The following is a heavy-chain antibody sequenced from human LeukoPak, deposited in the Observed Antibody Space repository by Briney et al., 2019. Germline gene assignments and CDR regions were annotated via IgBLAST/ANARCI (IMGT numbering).Heavy chain of an antibody. CDR1: GFTFSSYA. CDR2: ISGSGGST. V-gene: IGHV3-23*01. Sequence: AGGSLRLSCAASGFTFSSYAMSCVRQAPGKGLEWVSAISGSGGSTYYADSVKGRFTISRDNSKNTLYLQMNSLRAEDTAVYYCAKVYGRTRDGYNRYWGQGTLVTVSS. J-gene: IGHJ4*02. CDR3: AKVYGRTRDGYNRY. D-gene: IGHD5-24*01.